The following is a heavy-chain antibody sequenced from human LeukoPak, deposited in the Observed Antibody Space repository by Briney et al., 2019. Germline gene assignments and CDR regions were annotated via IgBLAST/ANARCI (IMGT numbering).Heavy chain of an antibody. CDR3: ARDLPSN. CDR2: ISPNANTI. J-gene: IGHJ4*02. CDR1: GFTFSDRY. V-gene: IGHV3-11*04. Sequence: GGSLRLSCAAAGFTFSDRYMSWIRQAPGKGMEWVAYISPNANTIHYADSVKGRFTISRDNAKNSLFLQMNSLRAEDTAVYYCARDLPSNWGQGTLVTVSS.